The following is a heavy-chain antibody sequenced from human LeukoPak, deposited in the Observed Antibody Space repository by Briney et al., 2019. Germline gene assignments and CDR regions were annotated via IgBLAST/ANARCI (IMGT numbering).Heavy chain of an antibody. V-gene: IGHV3-30-3*01. CDR1: GFTFSSYA. J-gene: IGHJ4*02. CDR2: ISYDGSNK. D-gene: IGHD1-26*01. Sequence: GRSLRLSCAASGFTFSSYAMHWVRQAPGKGLEWGAVISYDGSNKYYADSVKGRFTISRDNSKNTLYLQMNSLRAEDTAVYYCARGVGATNHFDYWGQGTLVTVSS. CDR3: ARGVGATNHFDY.